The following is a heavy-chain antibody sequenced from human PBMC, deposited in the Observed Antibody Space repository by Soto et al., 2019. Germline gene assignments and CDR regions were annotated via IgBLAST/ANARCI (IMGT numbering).Heavy chain of an antibody. CDR2: IYHSGST. CDR1: GYSISSGYY. Sequence: SETLSLTCAVSGYSISSGYYWGWIRQPPGKGLEWIGSIYHSGSTYYNPSLKSRVTISVDTSKNQFSLKLSSVTAADTAVYYCAREGMTTTNWFDPWGQGTLVTVSS. J-gene: IGHJ5*02. V-gene: IGHV4-38-2*02. D-gene: IGHD4-4*01. CDR3: AREGMTTTNWFDP.